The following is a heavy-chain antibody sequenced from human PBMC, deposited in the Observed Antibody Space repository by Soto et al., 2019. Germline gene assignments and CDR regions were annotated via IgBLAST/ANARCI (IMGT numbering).Heavy chain of an antibody. D-gene: IGHD6-25*01. J-gene: IGHJ4*02. CDR2: IIPIFGTA. V-gene: IGHV1-69*01. CDR3: ASLIGGIYSSAYFDY. CDR1: GGTFSSYA. Sequence: QVQLVQSGAEVRKPGSSVKVSCKASGGTFSSYAISWVRQAPGQGLEWMGGIIPIFGTANYAQTFQGRVTITADEPTSTSYIELSSMRSEDTAVYYCASLIGGIYSSAYFDYWGQGTLVTVAS.